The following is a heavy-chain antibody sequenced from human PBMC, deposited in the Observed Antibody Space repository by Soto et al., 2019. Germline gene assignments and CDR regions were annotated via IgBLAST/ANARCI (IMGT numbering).Heavy chain of an antibody. Sequence: GASVKVSCKASGYSFTDFAMHWVRLASGQRLEWMGWINADKGDTKYSPKFQGRVTITRDTSATTVYMELRSLRSEDTAVYYCARTSGSWQYQLLSGDNWFDPWGQGTLVTVSS. CDR3: ARTSGSWQYQLLSGDNWFDP. CDR1: GYSFTDFA. V-gene: IGHV1-3*01. D-gene: IGHD2-2*01. J-gene: IGHJ5*02. CDR2: INADKGDT.